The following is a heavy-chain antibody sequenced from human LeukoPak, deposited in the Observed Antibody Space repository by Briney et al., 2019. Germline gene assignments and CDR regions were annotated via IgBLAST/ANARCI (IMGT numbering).Heavy chain of an antibody. V-gene: IGHV4-61*02. CDR3: ARGRWDRYDSSGYYLGGDAFDI. D-gene: IGHD3-22*01. J-gene: IGHJ3*02. Sequence: PSETLSLTCTVSGGSISSGSYYWSWIRQPAGKGLEWIGRIYTSGSTNYNPSLKSRVTISVDTSKTQFSLKLSSVTAADTAVYYCARGRWDRYDSSGYYLGGDAFDIWGQGTMVTVSS. CDR2: IYTSGST. CDR1: GGSISSGSYY.